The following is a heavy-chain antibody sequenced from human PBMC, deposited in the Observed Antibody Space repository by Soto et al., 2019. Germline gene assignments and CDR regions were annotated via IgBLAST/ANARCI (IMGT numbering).Heavy chain of an antibody. CDR1: GFTFSSYA. D-gene: IGHD6-13*01. V-gene: IGHV3-23*01. J-gene: IGHJ3*02. CDR2: ISGSGGST. CDR3: ARIRLASSPIAAAWTYDAFDI. Sequence: GGSLRLSCAASGFTFSSYAMSWVRQAPGKGLEWVSAISGSGGSTYYADSVKGRFTISRDNSKNTLYLKMNSLRAEDTAVYYCARIRLASSPIAAAWTYDAFDIWDQGTMVTVSS.